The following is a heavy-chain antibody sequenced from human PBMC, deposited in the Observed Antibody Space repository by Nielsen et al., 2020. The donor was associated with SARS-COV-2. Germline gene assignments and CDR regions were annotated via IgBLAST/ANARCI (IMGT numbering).Heavy chain of an antibody. CDR1: GGTFSSYA. CDR2: ISAYNGNT. D-gene: IGHD4-17*01. CDR3: ARDVSRTTVTFGY. Sequence: SVKVSCKASGGTFSSYAISWVRQAPGQGLEWMGWISAYNGNTNYAQKLQGRVTMTTDTSTSTAYMELRSLRSDDTAVYYCARDVSRTTVTFGYWGQGTLVTVSS. V-gene: IGHV1-18*01. J-gene: IGHJ4*02.